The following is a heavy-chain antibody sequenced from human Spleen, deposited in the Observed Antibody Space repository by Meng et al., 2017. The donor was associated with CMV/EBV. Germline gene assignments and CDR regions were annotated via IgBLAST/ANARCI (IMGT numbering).Heavy chain of an antibody. Sequence: GSLRLSCTVSGASVSSSNYYWSWIRQSPGKGLEWIGDIYYSGSTNYSPSLKSRVTISVDTSKNQFSLQLSSVTAADTAVYYCARGRGIPAAIDFDYWGQGTLVTVS. J-gene: IGHJ4*02. CDR3: ARGRGIPAAIDFDY. D-gene: IGHD2-2*02. CDR2: IYYSGST. CDR1: GASVSSSNYY. V-gene: IGHV4-61*01.